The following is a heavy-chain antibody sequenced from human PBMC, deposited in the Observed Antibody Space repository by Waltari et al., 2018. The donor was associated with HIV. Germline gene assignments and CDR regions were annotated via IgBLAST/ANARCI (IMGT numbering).Heavy chain of an antibody. CDR3: ARDSPAFSRGTEELDY. Sequence: QVQLVESGGGVVQPGKSLRLSCAASGFTFSSYAMHWVRQAPGKGLEWVAVIWHDANNQYYADSGQGRFTISRDKSKNTLYLQMNSLRAEDTALYYCARDSPAFSRGTEELDYWGQGTLVTVSS. D-gene: IGHD2-2*01. CDR2: IWHDANNQ. CDR1: GFTFSSYA. J-gene: IGHJ4*02. V-gene: IGHV3-33*01.